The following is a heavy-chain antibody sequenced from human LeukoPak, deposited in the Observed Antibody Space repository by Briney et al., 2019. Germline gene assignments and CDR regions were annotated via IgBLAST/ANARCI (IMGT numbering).Heavy chain of an antibody. CDR3: ARDYDYIWGSYRFYFDY. Sequence: ASVKVSCKASGYTFTGYYTHWVRQAPGQGLEWMGWINPNIGGTNYAQKFQGRVTMTRDTSISTAYMELSRLRSDDTAVYYCARDYDYIWGSYRFYFDYWGQGTLVTVSS. CDR1: GYTFTGYY. V-gene: IGHV1-2*02. J-gene: IGHJ4*02. CDR2: INPNIGGT. D-gene: IGHD3-16*02.